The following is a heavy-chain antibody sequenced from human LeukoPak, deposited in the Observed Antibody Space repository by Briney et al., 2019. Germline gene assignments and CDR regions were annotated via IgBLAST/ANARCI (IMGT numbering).Heavy chain of an antibody. Sequence: SETLSLTCTVSGGSISSGSYCWSRIRQPAGKGLEWIGHIRTSGSTNYSPSLKSRVTISVDTSKNQFSLKLSSVTAADTAVYYCARGTYGSGSPPKYYYYYMDVWGKGTTVTISS. CDR3: ARGTYGSGSPPKYYYYYMDV. CDR2: IRTSGST. V-gene: IGHV4-61*09. CDR1: GGSISSGSYC. D-gene: IGHD3-10*01. J-gene: IGHJ6*03.